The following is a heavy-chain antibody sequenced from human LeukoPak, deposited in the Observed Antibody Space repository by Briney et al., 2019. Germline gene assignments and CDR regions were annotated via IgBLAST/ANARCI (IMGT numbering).Heavy chain of an antibody. J-gene: IGHJ3*02. CDR1: GGSISSYY. Sequence: SETLSLTCTVSGGSISSYYWSWIQQPPGKGLEWIGYIYYSGSTNYNPSLKSRVTISVDTSKNQFSLKLSSVTAADTAVYYCARVLGYYDSRAFDIWGQGTMVTVSS. D-gene: IGHD3-22*01. CDR2: IYYSGST. CDR3: ARVLGYYDSRAFDI. V-gene: IGHV4-59*01.